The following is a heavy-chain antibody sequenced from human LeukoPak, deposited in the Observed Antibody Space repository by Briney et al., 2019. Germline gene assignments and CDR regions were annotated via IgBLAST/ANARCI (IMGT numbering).Heavy chain of an antibody. CDR3: AKDMFHIAARPIGGDH. CDR2: ISGSGGST. V-gene: IGHV3-23*01. J-gene: IGHJ4*02. CDR1: GFTFSSYA. Sequence: GGSLRLSCAASGFTFSSYAMSWVRQAPGKGLEWVSAISGSGGSTYYADSVKGRFTISRDNSKNTLYLQMNSLRAEDTAVYYCAKDMFHIAARPIGGDHWGQGTLVTVSS. D-gene: IGHD6-6*01.